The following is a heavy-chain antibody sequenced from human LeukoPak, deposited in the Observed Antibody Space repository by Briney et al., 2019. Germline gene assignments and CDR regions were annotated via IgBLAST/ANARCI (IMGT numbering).Heavy chain of an antibody. CDR3: ARGIVAGTLGY. J-gene: IGHJ4*02. CDR2: FIPIFGTA. Sequence: ASVKVSCKASGGTFISYAISWVRHAPGQGLEWMGGFIPIFGTANYAQKFQGRVTITADKSTSTAYMELSSLRSEDTAVYYWARGIVAGTLGYWGQGTLVTVSS. D-gene: IGHD6-19*01. V-gene: IGHV1-69*06. CDR1: GGTFISYA.